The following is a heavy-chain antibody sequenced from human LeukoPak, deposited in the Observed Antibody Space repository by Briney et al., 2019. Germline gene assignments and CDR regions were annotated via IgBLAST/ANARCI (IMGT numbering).Heavy chain of an antibody. CDR1: AFTVSTCA. Sequence: GESLRLSCATSAFTVSTCAMSWVRQAPGEGLEWVSFDNVGDTYYRDSVKGRFTVSRDISTNTLFLQMSSLRVEDTAVYFCASRPGPGLGPLDFWGQGTPVTVSS. V-gene: IGHV3-23*01. CDR3: ASRPGPGLGPLDF. CDR2: DNVGDT. J-gene: IGHJ4*02. D-gene: IGHD1-1*01.